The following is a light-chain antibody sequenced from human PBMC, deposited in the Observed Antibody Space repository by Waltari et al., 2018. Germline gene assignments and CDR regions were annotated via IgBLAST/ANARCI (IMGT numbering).Light chain of an antibody. Sequence: QSALTQPASVSGSPGQSITIPCTGTRSDVGSYNLVSWYQQHPGKAPKLMIYEGSKRPSGVSNRFSGSKSGNTASLTISGLQAEDEADYYCCSYAGSSTWVFGTGTKVTVL. CDR1: RSDVGSYNL. CDR2: EGS. J-gene: IGLJ1*01. CDR3: CSYAGSSTWV. V-gene: IGLV2-23*01.